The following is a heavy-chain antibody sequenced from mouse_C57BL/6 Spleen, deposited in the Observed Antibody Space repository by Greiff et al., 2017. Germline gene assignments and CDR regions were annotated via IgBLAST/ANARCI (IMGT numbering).Heavy chain of an antibody. CDR2: ISGGGGNT. CDR3: ARQRDYYGSNYYAMDY. CDR1: GFTFSSYT. D-gene: IGHD1-1*01. J-gene: IGHJ4*01. Sequence: EVNVVESGGGLVKPGGSLKLSCAASGFTFSSYTMSWVRQTPEKRLEWVATISGGGGNTYYPDSVKGRFTISRDNAKNTLYLEMSSLRSEDTALFYGARQRDYYGSNYYAMDYWGQGTSVTVSS. V-gene: IGHV5-9*01.